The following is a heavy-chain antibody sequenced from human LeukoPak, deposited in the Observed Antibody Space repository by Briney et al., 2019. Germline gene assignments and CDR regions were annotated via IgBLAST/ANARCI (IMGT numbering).Heavy chain of an antibody. D-gene: IGHD3-3*01. CDR1: GFTFSSYA. CDR3: ARDRGDFWSVKGGYFDY. CDR2: ISGSGGST. J-gene: IGHJ4*02. Sequence: GGSLRLSCAASGFTFSSYAMSWVRQAPGKGLEWVSAISGSGGSTYYADSVKGRFTISRDNSKNTLYLQMNSLRAEDTAVYYCARDRGDFWSVKGGYFDYWGQGTLVTVSS. V-gene: IGHV3-23*01.